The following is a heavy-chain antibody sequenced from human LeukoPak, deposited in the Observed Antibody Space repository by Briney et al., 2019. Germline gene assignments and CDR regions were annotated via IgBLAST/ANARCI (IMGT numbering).Heavy chain of an antibody. D-gene: IGHD3-10*01. CDR2: INHSGST. V-gene: IGHV4-34*01. CDR1: GGSFSGFY. J-gene: IGHJ5*02. Sequence: SETLSLTCAVYGGSFSGFYWSWVRQPPGKGLEWIGEINHSGSTHYNPSFKSRVTILVDTSRNQFSLKLTSVTAADTAVYYSARGPDSGSHFAWFDPWGQGTLVTVSS. CDR3: ARGPDSGSHFAWFDP.